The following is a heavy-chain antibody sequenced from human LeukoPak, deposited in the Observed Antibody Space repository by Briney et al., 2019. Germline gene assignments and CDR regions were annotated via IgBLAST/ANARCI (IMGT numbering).Heavy chain of an antibody. J-gene: IGHJ4*02. D-gene: IGHD6-13*01. CDR1: GGSFSGYY. CDR2: INHSGST. CDR3: ARAPIIAAAGRGAFDY. Sequence: PSETLSLTCADYGGSFSGYYWSWIRQPPGKGLEWIGEINHSGSTNYNPSLKSRVTISVDTSKNQFSLKLSSVTAADTAVYYCARAPIIAAAGRGAFDYWGQGTLVTVSS. V-gene: IGHV4-34*01.